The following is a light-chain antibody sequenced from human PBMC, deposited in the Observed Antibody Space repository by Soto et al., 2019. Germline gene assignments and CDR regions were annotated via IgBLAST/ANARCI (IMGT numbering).Light chain of an antibody. CDR2: EVT. Sequence: QSALTQPASVSGSPGQSITISCTGTSSDVGTSSLVSWYQQHPGKATKLMIYEVTKRPSGASDRFSGSKSGYTASLTISGLQAEDEGDYYCCSYVRGGNYVFGTGTKLTVL. CDR3: CSYVRGGNYV. J-gene: IGLJ1*01. CDR1: SSDVGTSSL. V-gene: IGLV2-23*02.